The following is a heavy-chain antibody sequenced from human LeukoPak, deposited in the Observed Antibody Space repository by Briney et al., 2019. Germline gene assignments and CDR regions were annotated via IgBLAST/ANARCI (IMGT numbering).Heavy chain of an antibody. J-gene: IGHJ6*03. CDR3: ARGNNYGSGSYYYYYMDV. V-gene: IGHV1-2*06. CDR2: INPNSGGT. CDR1: GGTFSSYA. D-gene: IGHD3-10*01. Sequence: ASVKVSCKASGGTFSSYAISWVRQAPGQGLEWMGRINPNSGGTNYAQKFQGRVTMTRATSISTAYMELSRLRSGDTAVYYCARGNNYGSGSYYYYYMDVWGKGTTVTVSS.